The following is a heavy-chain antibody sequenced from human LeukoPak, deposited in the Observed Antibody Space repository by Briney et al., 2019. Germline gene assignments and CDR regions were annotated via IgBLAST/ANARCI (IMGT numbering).Heavy chain of an antibody. CDR2: IEPDGSRI. V-gene: IGHV3-74*01. CDR1: GFTLSRYW. Sequence: GGSLRLSCAASGFTLSRYWMHWVRQVPGKGLVWVSRIEPDGSRITYADSLKGRFTMSRDNAKNTLYLQMNSLRAEDTAVYYCARDFAGGDDYWGQGTLSPSPQ. CDR3: ARDFAGGDDY. D-gene: IGHD3-16*01. J-gene: IGHJ4*02.